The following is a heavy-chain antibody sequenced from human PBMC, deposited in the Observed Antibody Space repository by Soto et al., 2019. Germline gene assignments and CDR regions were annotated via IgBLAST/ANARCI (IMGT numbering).Heavy chain of an antibody. CDR2: ISGSGGST. CDR3: AKSPTHPWQPPDY. Sequence: GGSLRLSCAASGFTFSSYAMSWVRQAPGKGLEWVSAISGSGGSTYYTDTVKGRFTISRDNSKNTLYLQINSLRAVDTAVYYCAKSPTHPWQPPDYWGQGTLVTVSS. CDR1: GFTFSSYA. V-gene: IGHV3-23*01. J-gene: IGHJ4*02. D-gene: IGHD6-13*01.